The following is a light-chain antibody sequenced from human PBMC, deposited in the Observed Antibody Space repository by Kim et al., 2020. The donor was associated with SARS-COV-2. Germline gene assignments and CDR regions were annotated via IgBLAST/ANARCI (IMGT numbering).Light chain of an antibody. Sequence: EIVLTQSPVTLSLSPGERVTLSCRASQSVSSIYLAWYQQKPGQAPRPLIYATSSRATGIPDRFSGSGSGTDFTLTISRLEPEDFAMYYCQQYDDSPYTFGQGTKLEI. CDR2: ATS. CDR1: QSVSSIY. CDR3: QQYDDSPYT. V-gene: IGKV3-20*01. J-gene: IGKJ2*01.